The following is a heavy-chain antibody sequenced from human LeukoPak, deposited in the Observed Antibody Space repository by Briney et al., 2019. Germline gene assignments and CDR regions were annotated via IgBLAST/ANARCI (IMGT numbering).Heavy chain of an antibody. D-gene: IGHD3-16*01. V-gene: IGHV3-9*01. CDR3: AKDIQGYGIFYGMDV. CDR1: GFTFDDYA. J-gene: IGHJ6*02. Sequence: RAGRSLRLSCAASGFTFDDYAMHWVRQAPGKGLEWVSGISWNSGSIGYADSVKGRFTISRDNAKNSLYLQMNSLRAEDTALYYCAKDIQGYGIFYGMDVWGQGTTVTVSS. CDR2: ISWNSGSI.